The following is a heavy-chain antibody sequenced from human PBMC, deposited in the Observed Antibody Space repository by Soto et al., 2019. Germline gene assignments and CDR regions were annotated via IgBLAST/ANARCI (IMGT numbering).Heavy chain of an antibody. V-gene: IGHV4-30-2*01. D-gene: IGHD3-22*01. CDR3: ARANPVSAVV. J-gene: IGHJ4*02. CDR1: GGSISSGGYS. Sequence: QLQLQESGSGLVKPSQTLSLTCAVSGGSISSGGYSWSWIRQPPGKVLEWIGYIYHSGSTYYNPSIKRRVTISVDRSKNQFSLKLSSVTAADTAVYYCARANPVSAVVWGQGTLVTVSS. CDR2: IYHSGST.